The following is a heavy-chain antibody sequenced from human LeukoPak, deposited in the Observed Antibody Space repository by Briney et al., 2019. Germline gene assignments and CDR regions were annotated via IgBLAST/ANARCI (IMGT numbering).Heavy chain of an antibody. J-gene: IGHJ6*03. Sequence: SETLSLTCAVYGGSFSGYYWSWIRQPPGKGLEWIGEINHSGSTNYNPSLKSRVTISVDTSKNQFSLKLSSVTAADTAVYYCASSSIAARPAHYYYYMDDWGKGTTVTVSS. D-gene: IGHD6-6*01. V-gene: IGHV4-34*01. CDR2: INHSGST. CDR3: ASSSIAARPAHYYYYMDD. CDR1: GGSFSGYY.